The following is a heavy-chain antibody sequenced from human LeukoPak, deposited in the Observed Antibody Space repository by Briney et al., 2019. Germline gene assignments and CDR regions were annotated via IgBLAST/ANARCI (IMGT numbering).Heavy chain of an antibody. CDR2: SRNRAKSYTT. CDR1: GFTFSDHY. V-gene: IGHV3-72*01. J-gene: IGHJ5*02. CDR3: AEHDSSGYYYA. Sequence: PGGSLRLSCAASGFTFSDHYMDWVRQAPGKGLEWVGRSRNRAKSYTTDYAASVRGRFTISRDDSQNSLYLQMNSLRAEDTAVYYCAEHDSSGYYYAWGQGTLVTVSS. D-gene: IGHD3-22*01.